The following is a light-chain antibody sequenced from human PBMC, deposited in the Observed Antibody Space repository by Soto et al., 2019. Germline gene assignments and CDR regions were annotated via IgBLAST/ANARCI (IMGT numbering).Light chain of an antibody. Sequence: EIVMTQSPATLSVSPGERATLSCRASQSVSSNLAWYQQKPGQAPRLLIYRASTRATGIPARFSGSGSRTEFTLTISSLQSEDFAVYYCQHYNNWPPWTFGQGTKVEIK. V-gene: IGKV3-15*01. J-gene: IGKJ1*01. CDR2: RAS. CDR3: QHYNNWPPWT. CDR1: QSVSSN.